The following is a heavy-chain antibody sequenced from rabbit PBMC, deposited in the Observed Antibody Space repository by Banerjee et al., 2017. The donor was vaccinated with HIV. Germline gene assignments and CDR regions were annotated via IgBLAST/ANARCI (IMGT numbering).Heavy chain of an antibody. Sequence: QEQLEESGGDLVKPEGSLTLTCTASGFSFSNGYVMCWVRQAPGKGLEWIACIDAGTSGTTYYANWAKGRFTISKTSSTTVTLQMTSLTAADTATYFCARDLAGVIGWNFNLWGQGTLVTVS. CDR2: IDAGTSGTT. V-gene: IGHV1S45*01. J-gene: IGHJ4*01. CDR1: GFSFSNGYV. D-gene: IGHD4-1*01. CDR3: ARDLAGVIGWNFNL.